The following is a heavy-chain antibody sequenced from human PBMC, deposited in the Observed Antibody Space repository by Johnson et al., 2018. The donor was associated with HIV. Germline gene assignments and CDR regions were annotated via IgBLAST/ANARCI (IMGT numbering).Heavy chain of an antibody. J-gene: IGHJ3*02. CDR1: GFTFSSYA. D-gene: IGHD3-22*01. CDR3: ARDRYYDSSGSHAFYI. V-gene: IGHV3-30*04. Sequence: VQLVESGGVVVQPGRSLRLSCAASGFTFSSYAMHWVRQAPGKGLEWVAVISYDGSNKYYADSVKGRFTISRDNSKNTLYLQMNSLRAEDTAVYYCARDRYYDSSGSHAFYIWGQGTMVTVSS. CDR2: ISYDGSNK.